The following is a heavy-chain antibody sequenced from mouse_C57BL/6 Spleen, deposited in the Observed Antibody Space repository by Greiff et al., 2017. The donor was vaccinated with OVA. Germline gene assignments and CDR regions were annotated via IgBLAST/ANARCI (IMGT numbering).Heavy chain of an antibody. Sequence: DVQLQESGPGMVKPSQSLSLTCTVTGYSITSGYDWHWIRHFPGNKLEWMGYISYSGSTNYNPSLKSRISITHDTSKNHFFLKLNSVTTEDTATYYCARAGTGRVYAMDYWGQGTSVTVSS. CDR3: ARAGTGRVYAMDY. V-gene: IGHV3-1*01. J-gene: IGHJ4*01. CDR2: ISYSGST. D-gene: IGHD4-1*01. CDR1: GYSITSGYD.